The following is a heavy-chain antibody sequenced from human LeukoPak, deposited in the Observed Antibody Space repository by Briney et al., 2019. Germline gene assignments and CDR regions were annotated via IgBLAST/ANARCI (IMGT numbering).Heavy chain of an antibody. Sequence: PGGSLRLSXVASGFTFRSYAMSWVRQAPGKGLEWVSAISGSGGSTYYADSVKGRFTISRDNSKNTLYLQMNSLRAEDTAVYYCAKDRAVGGYYDAFDIWGQGTMVTVSS. V-gene: IGHV3-23*01. CDR3: AKDRAVGGYYDAFDI. J-gene: IGHJ3*02. CDR2: ISGSGGST. CDR1: GFTFRSYA. D-gene: IGHD1-26*01.